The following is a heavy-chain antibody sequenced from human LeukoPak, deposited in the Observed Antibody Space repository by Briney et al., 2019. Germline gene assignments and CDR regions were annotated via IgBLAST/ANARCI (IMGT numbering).Heavy chain of an antibody. V-gene: IGHV1-2*06. CDR2: INPNNGAT. D-gene: IGHD1-26*01. CDR1: GYTFTGYY. J-gene: IGHJ4*02. CDR3: TGESGSYHGNDY. Sequence: GASVKVSFKASGYTFTGYYMHWVRQAPGQGLERMGRINPNNGATNYAQKFQGRVTITGDTSVSTAYMELSSLRSDDTAVYYCTGESGSYHGNDYWGQGTLVTVSS.